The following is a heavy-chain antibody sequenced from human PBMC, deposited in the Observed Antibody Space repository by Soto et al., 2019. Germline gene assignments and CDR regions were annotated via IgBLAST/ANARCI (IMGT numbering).Heavy chain of an antibody. Sequence: QELEWMGWMNPNSGNTGYAQKFQGRVTMTRTTSISTAYLKQSSLRSEYTAVYYCARAYYDFWSGYYTAYYYGMDVWGQGTTVTVSS. D-gene: IGHD3-3*01. CDR2: MNPNSGNT. CDR3: ARAYYDFWSGYYTAYYYGMDV. V-gene: IGHV1-8*01. J-gene: IGHJ6*02.